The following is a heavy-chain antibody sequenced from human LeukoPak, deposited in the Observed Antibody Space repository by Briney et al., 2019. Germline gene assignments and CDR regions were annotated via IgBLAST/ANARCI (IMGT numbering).Heavy chain of an antibody. V-gene: IGHV1-24*01. CDR1: GYTLTELS. D-gene: IGHD3-3*01. J-gene: IGHJ4*02. CDR3: ATSPLVLRFLPY. CDR2: FDPEDGET. Sequence: ASVKVSCKVSGYTLTELSKHWVRQAPGKGLEWMGGFDPEDGETIYAQKFQGRVTMTEDTSTDTAYMELSSLRSEDTAVYYCATSPLVLRFLPYWGQGTLVTVSS.